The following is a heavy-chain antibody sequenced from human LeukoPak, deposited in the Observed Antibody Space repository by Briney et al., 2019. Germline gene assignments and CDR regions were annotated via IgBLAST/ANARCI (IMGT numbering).Heavy chain of an antibody. Sequence: PSETLSLTCAVYGVSFSGYYWSWIRQPPGKGLEWVGEINHSGSTNYNPSLKSRVTISVDTSKNQFSLKLSSVTAADTAVYYCASDHYYGSGTYYYNWFDPWGQGTLVTVSS. CDR1: GVSFSGYY. V-gene: IGHV4-34*01. CDR3: ASDHYYGSGTYYYNWFDP. D-gene: IGHD3-10*01. CDR2: INHSGST. J-gene: IGHJ5*02.